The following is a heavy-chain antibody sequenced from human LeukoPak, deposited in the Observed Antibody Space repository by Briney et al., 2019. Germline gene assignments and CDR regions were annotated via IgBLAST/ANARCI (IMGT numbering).Heavy chain of an antibody. V-gene: IGHV4-59*12. CDR1: GGSISSYY. D-gene: IGHD5-18*01. Sequence: SETLSLTCTVSGGSISSYYWSWIRQPPGKGLEWIGYIYYSGSTNYNPSLKSRVTISVDTSKNQFSLKLSSVTAADTAVYYCAREYTAMVWDYFDYWGQGTLVTVSS. CDR3: AREYTAMVWDYFDY. J-gene: IGHJ4*02. CDR2: IYYSGST.